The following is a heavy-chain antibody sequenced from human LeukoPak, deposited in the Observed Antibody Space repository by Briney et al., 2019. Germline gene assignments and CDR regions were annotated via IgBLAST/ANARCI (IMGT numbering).Heavy chain of an antibody. Sequence: PGGSLRLSCVASGFTFSSYGMHWVRQAPGKGLEWVAVIWYGGSNKYYADSVKGRFTISRDNSKNTLYLQMYSLRAEDTAVYYCARRTLWFLWGQGTLVTVSS. CDR2: IWYGGSNK. D-gene: IGHD3-10*01. CDR1: GFTFSSYG. V-gene: IGHV3-33*08. CDR3: ARRTLWFL. J-gene: IGHJ4*02.